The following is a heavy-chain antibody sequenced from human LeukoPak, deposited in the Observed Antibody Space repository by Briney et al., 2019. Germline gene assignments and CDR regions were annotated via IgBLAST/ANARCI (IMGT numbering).Heavy chain of an antibody. Sequence: ASVKVSCKASGYTFTGYYIHWVRQAPGQGLEWMGRINPNSGGTNYAQNFQDRVTMTRDTPISTAYMELSRLRSDDTAVYYCAGGGITAIVVVTTGTFDIWGQGTVVTVSS. J-gene: IGHJ3*02. D-gene: IGHD3-22*01. CDR3: AGGGITAIVVVTTGTFDI. CDR2: INPNSGGT. CDR1: GYTFTGYY. V-gene: IGHV1-2*06.